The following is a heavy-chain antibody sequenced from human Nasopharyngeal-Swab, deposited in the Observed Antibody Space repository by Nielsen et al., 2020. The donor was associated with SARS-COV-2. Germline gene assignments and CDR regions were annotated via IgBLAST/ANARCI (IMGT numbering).Heavy chain of an antibody. V-gene: IGHV3-49*04. Sequence: SLKISCTASGFPFGDYAMSWVRQAPGKGLEWVGFIRSKAYGGTTEYAASVKGRFTISRDDSKSIAYLQMNSLKTEDTAVYYCTRETRIAVAGTLLYYYYYYMDVWGKGTTVTVSS. CDR1: GFPFGDYA. J-gene: IGHJ6*03. CDR3: TRETRIAVAGTLLYYYYYYMDV. D-gene: IGHD6-19*01. CDR2: IRSKAYGGTT.